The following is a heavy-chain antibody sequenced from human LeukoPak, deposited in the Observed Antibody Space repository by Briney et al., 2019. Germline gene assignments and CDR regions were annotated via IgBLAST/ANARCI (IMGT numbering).Heavy chain of an antibody. V-gene: IGHV3-64*05. CDR3: ARPAERGYSYGLDF. J-gene: IGHJ3*01. CDR1: GFTFSSYA. CDR2: ISSNGGST. D-gene: IGHD5-18*01. Sequence: GVSLRLSCSASGFTFSSYAMHWVRQAPGKGLEYVSAISSNGGSTYYADSVKGRFTISRDNSKNTLYVQMSSLRAEDTAVYYCARPAERGYSYGLDFWGQGTMVTVSS.